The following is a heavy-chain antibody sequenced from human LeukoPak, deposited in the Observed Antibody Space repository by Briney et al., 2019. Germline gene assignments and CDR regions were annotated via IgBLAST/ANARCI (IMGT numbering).Heavy chain of an antibody. CDR2: IVVGSGNT. D-gene: IGHD3-3*01. CDR3: AATSVYYDFWSGYLGHYYYMDV. J-gene: IGHJ6*03. CDR1: GFTFTSSA. V-gene: IGHV1-58*02. Sequence: GTSVKVSCKASGFTFTSSAMQWVRQARGQRLEWIGWIVVGSGNTNYAQKFQERVTITRDMSTSTAYMELSSLRSEDTAVYYCAATSVYYDFWSGYLGHYYYMDVWGKGTTVTVSS.